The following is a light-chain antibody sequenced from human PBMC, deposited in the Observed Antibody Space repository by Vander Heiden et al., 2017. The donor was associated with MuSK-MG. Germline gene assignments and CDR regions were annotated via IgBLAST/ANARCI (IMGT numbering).Light chain of an antibody. CDR1: QSVSSS. CDR2: GAL. CDR3: QRYNSWPLT. Sequence: EIVMTQSPATLSVSPGERATLSCRASQSVSSSLAWYQQKPGQAPRLLIFGALNRATDIPARFSASGTGTEFTLTIRSLQSEDFAVYYCQRYNSWPLTFGGGTKVEIK. V-gene: IGKV3D-15*01. J-gene: IGKJ4*01.